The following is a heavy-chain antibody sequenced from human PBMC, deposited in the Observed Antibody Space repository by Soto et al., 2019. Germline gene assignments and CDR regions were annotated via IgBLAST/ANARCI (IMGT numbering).Heavy chain of an antibody. D-gene: IGHD2-15*01. J-gene: IGHJ4*02. CDR2: ISYDGSNK. CDR1: GFTFSSYG. Sequence: QVQLVESGGGVVQPGRSLRLSCAASGFTFSSYGMHWVRQAPGKGLEWVAVISYDGSNKYYADSVKGRFTISRDNSKNTLYLQMNSLRADDTAVYYCAKGKNYCSGGSCKGGFDYWGQGTLVTVSS. V-gene: IGHV3-30*18. CDR3: AKGKNYCSGGSCKGGFDY.